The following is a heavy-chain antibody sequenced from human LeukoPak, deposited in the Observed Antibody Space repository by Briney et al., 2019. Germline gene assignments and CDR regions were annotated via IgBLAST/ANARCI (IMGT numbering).Heavy chain of an antibody. D-gene: IGHD3-22*01. V-gene: IGHV4-61*02. Sequence: PSETLSLTCTVSGGSISSGSYYWSWIRQPAGKGLEWIGRIYTSGSTNYNPSLKSRVTISVDTSKNQFSLKLSPVTAADTAVYYCARDSSADYDSSGYYDYWGQGTLVTVSS. J-gene: IGHJ4*02. CDR3: ARDSSADYDSSGYYDY. CDR2: IYTSGST. CDR1: GGSISSGSYY.